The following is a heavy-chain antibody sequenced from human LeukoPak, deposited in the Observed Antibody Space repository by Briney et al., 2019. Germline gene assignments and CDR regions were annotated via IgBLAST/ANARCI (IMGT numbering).Heavy chain of an antibody. CDR3: AVGDYYYDTRFDY. Sequence: ASVKVSCKASGYTFTSYAMHWVRQAPGQRLEWMGWINAGNGNTKYSQEFQGRVTITRDTSASTAYMELSSLRSEDMAVYYCAVGDYYYDTRFDYWGQGTLVTVXS. J-gene: IGHJ4*02. CDR2: INAGNGNT. V-gene: IGHV1-3*03. D-gene: IGHD3-22*01. CDR1: GYTFTSYA.